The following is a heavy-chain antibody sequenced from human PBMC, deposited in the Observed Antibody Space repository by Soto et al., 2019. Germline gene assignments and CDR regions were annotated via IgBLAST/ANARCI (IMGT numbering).Heavy chain of an antibody. Sequence: ASVKVSCKASGDTFTANYIHWVRQAPGQGFEWMGWINPKSGGTKYPQKFQGRVTMTRDTSLSTVYMTLTRLTSDDTAVYYCASVLASRQVYGPEDYWGQGTLVTVSS. D-gene: IGHD1-20*01. CDR2: INPKSGGT. V-gene: IGHV1-2*02. CDR3: ASVLASRQVYGPEDY. J-gene: IGHJ4*02. CDR1: GDTFTANY.